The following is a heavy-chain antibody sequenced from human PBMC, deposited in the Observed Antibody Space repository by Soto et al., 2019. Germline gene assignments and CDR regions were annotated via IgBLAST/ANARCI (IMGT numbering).Heavy chain of an antibody. V-gene: IGHV4-59*08. CDR2: IYYSGST. CDR1: GGSISSYY. D-gene: IGHD1-26*01. CDR3: ARHYPLLPRAHYYYGMDV. J-gene: IGHJ6*02. Sequence: SETLSLTCTVSGGSISSYYWSWIRQPPGKGLEWIGYIYYSGSTNYNPSLKSRVTISVDTTKNQFSLKLSSVTAADTAVYYCARHYPLLPRAHYYYGMDVWGQGTTVTVSS.